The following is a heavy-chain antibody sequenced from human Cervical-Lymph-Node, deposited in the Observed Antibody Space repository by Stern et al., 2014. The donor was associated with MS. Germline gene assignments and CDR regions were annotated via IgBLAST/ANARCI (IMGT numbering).Heavy chain of an antibody. V-gene: IGHV1-2*06. CDR3: ARFPRMVGRYSYRDAFDY. CDR1: GYIFTGYS. J-gene: IGHJ4*02. D-gene: IGHD5-18*01. CDR2: INPNSGDT. Sequence: QDQLVQSGAEVKKPGASVKVSCKASGYIFTGYSMHWVRQAPGQGLEWMGRINPNSGDTNYAQKFQGRVTMTRDTSISTAYMELSRLRSDDTAVYYCARFPRMVGRYSYRDAFDYWGQGTLVTVSS.